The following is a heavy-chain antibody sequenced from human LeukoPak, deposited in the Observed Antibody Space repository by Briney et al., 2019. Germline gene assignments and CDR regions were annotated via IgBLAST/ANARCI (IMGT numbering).Heavy chain of an antibody. Sequence: SETLSLTCTVSGGSISGGSYYWSWIRQPPGKGLEWIGYIYYSGSAKYNLSLKSRVTISVDTSKNQLSLKLSSVTPADTAVYYCARGEYGLFDYWGQGTLVTVSS. CDR1: GGSISGGSYY. CDR2: IYYSGSA. J-gene: IGHJ4*02. CDR3: ARGEYGLFDY. D-gene: IGHD2/OR15-2a*01. V-gene: IGHV4-61*01.